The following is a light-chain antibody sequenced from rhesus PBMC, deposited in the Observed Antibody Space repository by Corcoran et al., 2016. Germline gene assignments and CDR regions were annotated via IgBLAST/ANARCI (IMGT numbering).Light chain of an antibody. CDR3: QQYNSVPFP. J-gene: IGKJ3*01. CDR2: YAS. CDR1: QGISSY. V-gene: IGKV1-37*01. Sequence: DIQMTQSPSSLSASVGDTVTITCRASQGISSYLAWYQQKPGKAPKALIDYASTLESGVPSRFSGSGSGTEFTLTINSLQPEDFATYYCQQYNSVPFPFGPGNKLAIK.